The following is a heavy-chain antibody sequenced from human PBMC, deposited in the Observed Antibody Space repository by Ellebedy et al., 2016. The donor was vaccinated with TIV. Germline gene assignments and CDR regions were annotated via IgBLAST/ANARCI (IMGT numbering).Heavy chain of an antibody. D-gene: IGHD4-11*01. CDR3: ARDGDYLGHYYYGMDV. V-gene: IGHV4-34*01. CDR2: INHSGST. CDR1: GGSFSGYY. J-gene: IGHJ6*02. Sequence: MPSETLSLTCAVYGGSFSGYYWSWIRQPPGKGLEWIGEINHSGSTNYNPSLKSRVTVSVDTSKNQFSLKLSSVTAADTAVYYCARDGDYLGHYYYGMDVWGQGTTVTVSS.